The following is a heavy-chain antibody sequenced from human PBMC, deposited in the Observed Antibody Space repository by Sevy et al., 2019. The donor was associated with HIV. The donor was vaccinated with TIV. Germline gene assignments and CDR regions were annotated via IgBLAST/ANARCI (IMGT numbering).Heavy chain of an antibody. CDR2: ISNSGRTI. V-gene: IGHV3-11*01. J-gene: IGHJ3*02. CDR1: GFTFSDYY. D-gene: IGHD2-15*01. CDR3: AGEYHGRNAYEI. Sequence: GGSLRLSCAASGFTFSDYYMSWIRQAPGKGLEWVSYISNSGRTIYYADSVKGRFTISRDNAKNSMYLQMNSLRDEDTAVYYCAGEYHGRNAYEIWDQGTMVTVSS.